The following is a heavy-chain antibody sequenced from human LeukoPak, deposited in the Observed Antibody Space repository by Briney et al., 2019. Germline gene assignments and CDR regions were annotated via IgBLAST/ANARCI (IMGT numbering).Heavy chain of an antibody. CDR2: FDPEDGET. V-gene: IGHV1-24*01. J-gene: IGHJ3*02. Sequence: VKVSCKVSGYTLTELSMHWVRQAPGKGLEWMGGFDPEDGETIYAQKFQGRVTMTEDTSTDTAYMELSSLRSEDTAVYYCATDYYDSSGYYWAVAFDIWGQGTMVTVSS. CDR1: GYTLTELS. D-gene: IGHD3-22*01. CDR3: ATDYYDSSGYYWAVAFDI.